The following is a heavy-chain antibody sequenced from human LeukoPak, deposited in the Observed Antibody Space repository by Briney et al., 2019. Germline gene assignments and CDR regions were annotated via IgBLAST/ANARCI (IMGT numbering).Heavy chain of an antibody. V-gene: IGHV4-38-2*01. D-gene: IGHD3-10*01. CDR3: AGWFGELLSLFTY. Sequence: SETLSLTCAVSGYSISSGYYWGWIRQPPGKGLEWIGSIYHRGSTYYNPSLKSRVTISVDTSKNQFSLKLSPVTAADTAVYYCAGWFGELLSLFTYWGQGTLVTVSS. CDR1: GYSISSGYY. CDR2: IYHRGST. J-gene: IGHJ4*02.